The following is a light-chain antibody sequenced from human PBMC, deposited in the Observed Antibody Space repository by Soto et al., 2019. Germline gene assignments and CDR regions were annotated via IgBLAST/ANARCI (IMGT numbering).Light chain of an antibody. CDR1: QTISMW. CDR3: HSRD. V-gene: IGKV1-5*01. CDR2: DAS. J-gene: IGKJ5*01. Sequence: TFTIRSSQTISMWLALYQQKPGRAPKLLIYDASTLESGVPSRFSCNRTETEITLTTAKLQPDDFATYSCHSRDFRQGTRLEIK.